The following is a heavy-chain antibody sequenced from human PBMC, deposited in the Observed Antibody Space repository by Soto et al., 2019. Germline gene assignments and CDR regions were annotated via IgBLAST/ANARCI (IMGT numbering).Heavy chain of an antibody. CDR1: GGTLSDHG. Sequence: QVQLEQSGAEVKKPGSSVKVSCKASGGTLSDHGVAWLRQAPGQGLEWMGGTIPVFNTAKYAQKFHGRVTVPADKFTNIAYMELSSLRSEDTAFYFCARVVYGSGNYYTGPSAFDIWGQGTMVIVSS. CDR3: ARVVYGSGNYYTGPSAFDI. CDR2: TIPVFNTA. J-gene: IGHJ3*02. D-gene: IGHD3-10*01. V-gene: IGHV1-69*06.